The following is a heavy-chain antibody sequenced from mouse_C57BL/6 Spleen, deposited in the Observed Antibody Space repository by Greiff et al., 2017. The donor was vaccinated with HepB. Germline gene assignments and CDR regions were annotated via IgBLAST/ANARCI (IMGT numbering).Heavy chain of an antibody. Sequence: DVKLVESEGGLVQPGSSMKLSCTASGFTFSDYYMAWVRQVPEKGLEWVANINYDGSSTYYLDSLKSRFIISRDNAKNILYLQMSSLKSEDTATYYCAREGGSSFAMDYWGQGTSVTVSS. V-gene: IGHV5-16*01. CDR3: AREGGSSFAMDY. D-gene: IGHD1-1*01. CDR2: INYDGSST. CDR1: GFTFSDYY. J-gene: IGHJ4*01.